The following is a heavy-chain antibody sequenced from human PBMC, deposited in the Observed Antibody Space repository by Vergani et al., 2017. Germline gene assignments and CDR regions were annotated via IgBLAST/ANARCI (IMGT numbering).Heavy chain of an antibody. J-gene: IGHJ4*02. V-gene: IGHV4-59*01. D-gene: IGHD2-8*01. CDR1: GGSISSYY. CDR3: GRFAGCEIDC. CDR2: IYYSGSP. Sequence: QVQLQESGPGLVKPSETLSLTCTVSGGSISSYYWSWIRQPPGKGLEWIGYIYYSGSPNYNPALKRRVTISVDTSKNHFSLKLTAVTAADTAVYYCGRFAGCEIDCGGQGTLVTVSA.